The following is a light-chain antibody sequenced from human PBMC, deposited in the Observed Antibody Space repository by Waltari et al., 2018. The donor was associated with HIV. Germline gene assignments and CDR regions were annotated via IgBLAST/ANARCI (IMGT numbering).Light chain of an antibody. Sequence: DLQMTQSPSTLSASVGDRVTITCRASQSISNWLAWYQQKPGKAPKLLIYRASTLESGVPSRFSGSGSGTEFTLTISRLQPDDFATYYCQQYDSYSWTFGQGTKVEI. J-gene: IGKJ1*01. CDR1: QSISNW. V-gene: IGKV1-5*03. CDR3: QQYDSYSWT. CDR2: RAS.